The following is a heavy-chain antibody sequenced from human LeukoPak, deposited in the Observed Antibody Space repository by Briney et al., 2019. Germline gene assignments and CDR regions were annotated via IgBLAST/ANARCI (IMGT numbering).Heavy chain of an antibody. CDR3: ARDGSGWYYFDY. CDR2: ISRSSSFI. J-gene: IGHJ4*02. Sequence: GGSLRLSCAASGFTFSSYSMNWVRQAPGKGLEWVSSISRSSSFIYYADSLKGRFTISRDNAKNSLYLQMNSLRAEDTAVYYCARDGSGWYYFDYWGRGTLVTVSS. CDR1: GFTFSSYS. V-gene: IGHV3-21*01. D-gene: IGHD6-19*01.